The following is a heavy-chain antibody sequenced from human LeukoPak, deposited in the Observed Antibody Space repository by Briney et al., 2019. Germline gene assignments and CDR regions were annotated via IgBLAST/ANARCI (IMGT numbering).Heavy chain of an antibody. CDR3: ARAITNYGYIFDY. V-gene: IGHV3-21*01. J-gene: IGHJ4*02. CDR2: ISSGSNYI. CDR1: GFTFSSDS. Sequence: GGSLRLSCAVSGFTFSSDSINWVRQAPGKGLERVSSISSGSNYIYYADSVKGRFTISRDNAKNSLYLQMNSLRAEDTAVYYCARAITNYGYIFDYWGQGTLVTVSS. D-gene: IGHD5-18*01.